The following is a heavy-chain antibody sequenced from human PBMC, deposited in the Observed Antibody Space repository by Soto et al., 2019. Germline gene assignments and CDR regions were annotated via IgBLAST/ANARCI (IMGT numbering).Heavy chain of an antibody. D-gene: IGHD2-21*02. J-gene: IGHJ6*02. CDR2: IYWDDDK. CDR1: GFSLNTGGLG. CDR3: VHSRCGGDCLRSYSSHYYYGMDV. V-gene: IGHV2-5*02. Sequence: QITLKESGPTLVKPTQPLTLTCTVSGFSLNTGGLGVGWIRQPPGKALEWLALIYWDDDKRYSPSLKNRLGISKDTSNNLVVFTMTNMDPVDTATYYCVHSRCGGDCLRSYSSHYYYGMDVWGQGTTVTVSS.